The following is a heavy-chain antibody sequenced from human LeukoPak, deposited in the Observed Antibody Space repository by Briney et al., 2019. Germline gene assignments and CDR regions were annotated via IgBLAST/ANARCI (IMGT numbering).Heavy chain of an antibody. V-gene: IGHV4-4*02. CDR3: ARTYYYGSGKIDP. CDR1: GGSISSSNW. D-gene: IGHD3-10*01. CDR2: IYHSGST. Sequence: PSETLSLTCAVSGGSISSSNWWSWVRQPPGKGLEWIGEIYHSGSTNYNPSLKSRVTISVDKSKNQFSLKLSSATAADTAVYYCARTYYYGSGKIDPWGQGTLVTVSS. J-gene: IGHJ5*02.